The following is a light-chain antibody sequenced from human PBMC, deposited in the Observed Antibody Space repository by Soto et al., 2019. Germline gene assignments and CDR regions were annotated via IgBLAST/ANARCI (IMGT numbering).Light chain of an antibody. J-gene: IGKJ5*01. Sequence: EIVLTQSPATLSLSPGERATLSCRASQSVSIYLAWYQQKPGQAPRLLIYDASKRATGIPARFSGGGSGTDFTLTISSLEPEDFAIYYCQQRSNWPRTFGQGTRLEIK. CDR3: QQRSNWPRT. CDR1: QSVSIY. CDR2: DAS. V-gene: IGKV3-11*01.